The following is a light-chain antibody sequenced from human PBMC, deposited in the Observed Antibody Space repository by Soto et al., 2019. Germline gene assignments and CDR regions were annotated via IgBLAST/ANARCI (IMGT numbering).Light chain of an antibody. Sequence: QSALTQSPSASGTPGQKVFISCSGSSSNIGGTNYAYWYQQLPGAAPKLLMHSNNLRPSGVPERISGSKFGTAASLAISGLRSEDEAVYYCASWDDRLGAVIFGGGTKVTVL. CDR1: SSNIGGTNY. V-gene: IGLV1-47*02. CDR3: ASWDDRLGAVI. CDR2: SNN. J-gene: IGLJ2*01.